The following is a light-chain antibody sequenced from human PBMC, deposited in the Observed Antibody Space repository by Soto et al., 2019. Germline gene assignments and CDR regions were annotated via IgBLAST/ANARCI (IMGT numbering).Light chain of an antibody. V-gene: IGKV3-20*01. CDR1: QTVRNNY. Sequence: EIELTQSPGTLSLSPGERATLSCRASQTVRNNYLAWYQQKPGQAPRLLIYDASSRATGIPDRFSGGGSGTDFTLTISSLQPDDFATYYCQQYTNYPWTFGQGTKVDIK. CDR3: QQYTNYPWT. CDR2: DAS. J-gene: IGKJ1*01.